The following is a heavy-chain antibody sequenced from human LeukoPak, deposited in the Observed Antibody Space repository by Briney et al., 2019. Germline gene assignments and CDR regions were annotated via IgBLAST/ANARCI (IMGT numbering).Heavy chain of an antibody. V-gene: IGHV4-39*01. CDR1: GDSISSSRHS. CDR3: ARHPGGVASGWLNWFDP. Sequence: SETLSLTCTVSGDSISSSRHSWGWIRQPPGKGLEWIGSISYSGSTYYNPSLKTRVTMSVDTSKNQFSLKLSSVTAADTAVYYCARHPGGVASGWLNWFDPWGQGTLVTVSS. D-gene: IGHD6-19*01. J-gene: IGHJ5*02. CDR2: ISYSGST.